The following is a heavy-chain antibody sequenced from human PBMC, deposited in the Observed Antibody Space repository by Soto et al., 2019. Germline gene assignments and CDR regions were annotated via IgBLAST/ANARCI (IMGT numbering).Heavy chain of an antibody. CDR2: TVPVVDTS. J-gene: IGHJ3*01. CDR3: ARGVSNSGAYYTGPSAYDL. V-gene: IGHV1-69*06. CDR1: GGTFNGYG. D-gene: IGHD3-10*01. Sequence: QVQLVQSGAVVKKPGSSVEVSCKASGGTFNGYGISWVRQAPGQGREWMGGTVPVVDTSKYAPRFQGRVTITADKSTSTAYMELSSVRSEDTAIYFCARGVSNSGAYYTGPSAYDLWGQGTLVIVSS.